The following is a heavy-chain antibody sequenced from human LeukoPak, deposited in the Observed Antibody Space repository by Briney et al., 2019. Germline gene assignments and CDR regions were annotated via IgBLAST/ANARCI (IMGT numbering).Heavy chain of an antibody. D-gene: IGHD6-19*01. J-gene: IGHJ4*02. V-gene: IGHV3-33*08. CDR2: IWYDGSNK. CDR1: GFTFSSYG. Sequence: GRSLRLSCAASGFTFSSYGMHWVRQAPGKGLEWVAVIWYDGSNKYYADSVKGRFTISRDNSKNTLYLQMNSLRAEDTAVYYCASSSGWSVLSVGYWGQGTLVTVSS. CDR3: ASSSGWSVLSVGY.